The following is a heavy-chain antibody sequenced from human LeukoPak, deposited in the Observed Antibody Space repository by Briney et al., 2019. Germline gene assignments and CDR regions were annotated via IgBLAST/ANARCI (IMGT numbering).Heavy chain of an antibody. J-gene: IGHJ4*02. CDR1: GYSISSGYY. V-gene: IGHV4-38-2*01. CDR2: IYHSGST. CDR3: ARSPEVVIAPFDY. D-gene: IGHD2-21*01. Sequence: PSETLSLTCAVSGYSISSGYYWGWIRQPPGKGLEWIGSIYHSGSTYYNPSLKSRVTISVDTSKSQFSLKLSSVTAADTAVYYCARSPEVVIAPFDYWGQGTLVTVSS.